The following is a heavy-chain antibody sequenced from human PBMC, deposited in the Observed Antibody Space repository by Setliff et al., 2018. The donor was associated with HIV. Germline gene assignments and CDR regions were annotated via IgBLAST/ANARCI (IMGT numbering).Heavy chain of an antibody. Sequence: SSVKVSCKASGGTFSSYAIRWVRQAPGQGLEWMGGIIPFFGTANYAQKFQGRVTITADESTSTAYMEMSSLRSEDTAVYYCARDGCSSTSCYGVYYYYGMDVWGQGTTVTVSS. CDR2: IIPFFGTA. CDR1: GGTFSSYA. CDR3: ARDGCSSTSCYGVYYYYGMDV. V-gene: IGHV1-69*13. J-gene: IGHJ6*02. D-gene: IGHD2-2*01.